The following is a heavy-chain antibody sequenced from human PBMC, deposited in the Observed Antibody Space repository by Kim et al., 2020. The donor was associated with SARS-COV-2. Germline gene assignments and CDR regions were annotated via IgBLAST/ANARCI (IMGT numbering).Heavy chain of an antibody. CDR2: IYSGGST. V-gene: IGHV3-53*01. CDR3: AREYYYGSGSYYVDY. J-gene: IGHJ4*02. Sequence: GGSLRLSCAASGFTVSSNYMSWVRQAPGKGLEWVSVIYSGGSTYYADSVKGRFTIARHNSKNTLYLQMNSLRAEDTAVYYCAREYYYGSGSYYVDYWRQGTMVTVSS. CDR1: GFTVSSNY. D-gene: IGHD3-10*01.